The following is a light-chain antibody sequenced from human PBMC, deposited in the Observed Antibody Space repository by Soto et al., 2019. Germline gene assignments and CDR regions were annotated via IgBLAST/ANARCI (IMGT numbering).Light chain of an antibody. CDR1: SSNVGSYNL. CDR2: EVS. J-gene: IGLJ1*01. CDR3: CSYAGSSSPYV. Sequence: QSVLTQPDSVSGSPGQSITISCTGTSSNVGSYNLVSWYQQHPGKAPKLMIYEVSKRPSGVSNRFSGSKSGNTASLTISGLQAEDEADYYCCSYAGSSSPYVFGTGTKVTVL. V-gene: IGLV2-23*02.